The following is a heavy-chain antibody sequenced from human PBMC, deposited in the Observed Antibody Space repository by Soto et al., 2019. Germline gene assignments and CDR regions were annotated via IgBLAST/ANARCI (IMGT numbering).Heavy chain of an antibody. J-gene: IGHJ5*02. CDR1: GYTFTSYY. CDR3: ASGITMVRGVLGLDP. V-gene: IGHV1-46*03. D-gene: IGHD3-10*01. Sequence: ASVKVSCKASGYTFTSYYMHWVRQAPGQGLEWMGIINPSGGSTSYAQKFQGRVTMTRDTSTSTVYMELSSLRSEDTAVYYCASGITMVRGVLGLDPWGQGTLVTVSS. CDR2: INPSGGST.